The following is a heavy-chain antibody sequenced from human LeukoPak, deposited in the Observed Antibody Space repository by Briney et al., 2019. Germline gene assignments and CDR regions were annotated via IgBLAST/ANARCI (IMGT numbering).Heavy chain of an antibody. J-gene: IGHJ3*02. V-gene: IGHV1-46*01. CDR3: AREGVWAFDI. Sequence: GASVKVSCKASGYTFTSYYMHWVRQAPGQGLEWMGIINPSGGSTSYAQKFQGRVTITRDTSASTAYMELSSLRSEDTAVYYCAREGVWAFDIWGQGTMVTVSS. CDR2: INPSGGST. D-gene: IGHD6-13*01. CDR1: GYTFTSYY.